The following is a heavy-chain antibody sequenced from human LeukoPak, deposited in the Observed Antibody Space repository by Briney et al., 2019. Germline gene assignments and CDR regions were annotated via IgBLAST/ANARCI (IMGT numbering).Heavy chain of an antibody. Sequence: GGSLRLSCAASGFTFSSYSMNWVRQAPGKGLEWVSSISSSSSYIYCADSVKGRFTISRDNAKNSLYLQMNSLRAEDTAVYYCARDLGGWYFDYWGQGTLVTVSS. CDR2: ISSSSSYI. D-gene: IGHD3-16*01. CDR3: ARDLGGWYFDY. V-gene: IGHV3-21*01. J-gene: IGHJ4*02. CDR1: GFTFSSYS.